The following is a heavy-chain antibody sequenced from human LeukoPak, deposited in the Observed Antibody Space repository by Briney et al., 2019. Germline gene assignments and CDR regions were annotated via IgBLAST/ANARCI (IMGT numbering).Heavy chain of an antibody. V-gene: IGHV4-59*08. CDR3: ARINLVEDIVVVPAALDY. J-gene: IGHJ4*02. CDR1: GASITSYY. Sequence: PSETLSLACTVSGASITSYYWTWIRQPPGKGLEWIGYIYNSGTTNYNPSLKSRVTISVDTSKNQLSLKLSSVTAVDTAVYYCARINLVEDIVVVPAALDYWGQGTLVTVSS. CDR2: IYNSGTT. D-gene: IGHD2-2*01.